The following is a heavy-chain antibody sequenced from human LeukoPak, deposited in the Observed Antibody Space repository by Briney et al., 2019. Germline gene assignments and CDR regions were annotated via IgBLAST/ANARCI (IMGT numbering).Heavy chain of an antibody. D-gene: IGHD1-26*01. J-gene: IGHJ4*02. Sequence: GGSLRLSCSASGFVFTIYTMYWVRQAPGKGPEYVSTISGSGNGFSIYYADSVKGRFTVSRDDSKSILYLQMNGLRSEDTAVYYCVKDFGRIRGTPDSWGQGTLVTVSS. CDR1: GFVFTIYT. CDR2: ISGSGNGFSI. CDR3: VKDFGRIRGTPDS. V-gene: IGHV3-64D*06.